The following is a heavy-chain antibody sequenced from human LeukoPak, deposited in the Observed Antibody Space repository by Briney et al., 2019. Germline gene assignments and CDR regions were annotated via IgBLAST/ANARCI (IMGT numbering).Heavy chain of an antibody. CDR2: IKWNGGST. CDR3: ARDRAGWYDDYYYYMDV. D-gene: IGHD6-19*01. V-gene: IGHV3-20*04. Sequence: GGAPRLSRAASGFPLEYYGMRLVRPAPGKGPEGGSGIKWNGGSTGYADSVKGRFTISRDNAKNSLYLQMNSLRAEDTALYYCARDRAGWYDDYYYYMDVWGKGTTVTVSS. CDR1: GFPLEYYG. J-gene: IGHJ6*03.